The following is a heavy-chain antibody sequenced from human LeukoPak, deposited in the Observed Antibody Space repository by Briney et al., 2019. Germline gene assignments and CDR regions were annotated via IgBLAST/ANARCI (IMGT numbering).Heavy chain of an antibody. CDR3: ASSANCTNGVCYTSYYYYMDV. V-gene: IGHV1-24*01. CDR2: FDPEDGET. Sequence: ASVKVSCKVSGYTLTELSMHWVRQAPGKGLEWMGGFDPEDGETIYAQKFQGRVTMTEDTSTDTAYMELSSLRSEDTAVYYCASSANCTNGVCYTSYYYYMDVWGKGTTVTVSS. D-gene: IGHD2-8*01. J-gene: IGHJ6*03. CDR1: GYTLTELS.